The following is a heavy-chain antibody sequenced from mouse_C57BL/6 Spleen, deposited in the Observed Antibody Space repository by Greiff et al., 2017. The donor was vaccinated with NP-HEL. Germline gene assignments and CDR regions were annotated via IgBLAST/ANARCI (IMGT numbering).Heavy chain of an antibody. V-gene: IGHV5-17*01. Sequence: DVHLVESGGGLVKPGGSLKLSCAASGFTFSDYGMHWVRQAPEKGLEWVAYISSGSSTIYYADTVKGRFTISRDNAKNTLFLQMTSLRSEDTAMYYCARDTGDYFDYWGQGTTLTVSS. CDR3: ARDTGDYFDY. CDR1: GFTFSDYG. D-gene: IGHD4-1*01. CDR2: ISSGSSTI. J-gene: IGHJ2*01.